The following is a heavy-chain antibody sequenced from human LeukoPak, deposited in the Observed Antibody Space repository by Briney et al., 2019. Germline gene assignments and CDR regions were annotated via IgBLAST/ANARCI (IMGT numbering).Heavy chain of an antibody. CDR2: ISGSDGST. V-gene: IGHV3-23*01. CDR3: AKDPPGAGPDFDY. J-gene: IGHJ4*02. D-gene: IGHD6-19*01. CDR1: GFTFSSYT. Sequence: PGGSLRLSCATSGFTFSSYTMNWVRQAPGKGLEWVSGISGSDGSTYYADSVKGRFTISRDNSKNTLYLQMNSLRVEDTAVYYCAKDPPGAGPDFDYWGQGTLVTVSS.